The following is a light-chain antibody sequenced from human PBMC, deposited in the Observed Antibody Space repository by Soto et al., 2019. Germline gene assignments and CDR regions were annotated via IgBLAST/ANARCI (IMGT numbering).Light chain of an antibody. CDR3: QQDNNWPPIT. Sequence: DIQMTQSPSTLSASVGDRVTITCRASQSISSWLAWYQQKPGKAPKLLIYDASSLESGFPSRFSGSGSGTEFTLTISSLHPDDFAVYYCQQDNNWPPITFGQGTRLEIK. J-gene: IGKJ5*01. CDR1: QSISSW. V-gene: IGKV1-5*01. CDR2: DAS.